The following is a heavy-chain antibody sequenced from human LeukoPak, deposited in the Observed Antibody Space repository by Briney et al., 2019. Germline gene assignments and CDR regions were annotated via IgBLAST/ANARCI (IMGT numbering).Heavy chain of an antibody. CDR1: GYTFTSYG. Sequence: ASVKVSCKASGYTFTSYGISWVRQAPGQGLEWMGWISVYNGNTYYAQKFQGRVTMTTDISTSTAYMELRSLRSDDTAVYYCARVLVDNYGHYYYHMDVWGKGTTVTVSS. D-gene: IGHD5-18*01. CDR2: ISVYNGNT. CDR3: ARVLVDNYGHYYYHMDV. J-gene: IGHJ6*03. V-gene: IGHV1-18*01.